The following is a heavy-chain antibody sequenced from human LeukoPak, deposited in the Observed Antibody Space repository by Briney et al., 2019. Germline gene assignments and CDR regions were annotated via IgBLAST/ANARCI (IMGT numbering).Heavy chain of an antibody. CDR1: GYTFTSYG. CDR2: ISAYNGNT. CDR3: ARDADTAMVKPNWFDP. Sequence: WASVKVSCKASGYTFTSYGISWVRQAPGQGLEWMGWISAYNGNTNYAQKLQGRVTMTTGTSTSTAYMELRSLRSDDTAVYYCARDADTAMVKPNWFDPWGQGTLVTVSS. D-gene: IGHD5-18*01. V-gene: IGHV1-18*01. J-gene: IGHJ5*02.